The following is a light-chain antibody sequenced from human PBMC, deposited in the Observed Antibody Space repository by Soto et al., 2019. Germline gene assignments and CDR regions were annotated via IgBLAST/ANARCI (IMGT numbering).Light chain of an antibody. CDR3: QQYGSATLYT. CDR1: ESVDSTY. V-gene: IGKV3-20*01. Sequence: EIVLTQSRGTRSLSPAERATLSCRASESVDSTYLAWYQQRSGQAARLLIYGAYRRATGTPDRFSGSGSGTDFTLTISRLEPEDFVAYYCQQYGSATLYTFGQGTRLEIK. CDR2: GAY. J-gene: IGKJ5*01.